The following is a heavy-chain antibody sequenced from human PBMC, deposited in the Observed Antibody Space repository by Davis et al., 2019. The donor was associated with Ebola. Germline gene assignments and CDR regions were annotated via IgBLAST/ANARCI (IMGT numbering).Heavy chain of an antibody. Sequence: SMKISCAASGFTSDANAMHWVRQAPGKGLEWVSGISWNSGSIGYADSVKGRFTISRDNAKNSLYLQMNSLRAEDTALYYCAKAAVTRHFDYWGQGTLVTVSS. J-gene: IGHJ4*02. CDR3: AKAAVTRHFDY. CDR1: GFTSDANA. D-gene: IGHD4-17*01. CDR2: ISWNSGSI. V-gene: IGHV3-9*02.